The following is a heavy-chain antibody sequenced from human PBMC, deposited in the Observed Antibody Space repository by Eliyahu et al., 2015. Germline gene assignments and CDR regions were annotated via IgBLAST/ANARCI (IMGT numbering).Heavy chain of an antibody. V-gene: IGHV3-15*01. CDR3: AVDSPHLGGGEFDY. J-gene: IGHJ4*02. CDR1: SFXXXXAW. CDR2: IKYEAKGETI. Sequence: EVQVVESGGGLVNPGGSLRLSCEVSSFXXXXAWVSWVRQAPGKGLEWIGRIKYEAKGETIEFAAPVNGRFSISTDHSKSTVYLQMNSLKSEDTAIYYCAVDSPHLGGGEFDYWGQGTLVTVPS. D-gene: IGHD3-10*01.